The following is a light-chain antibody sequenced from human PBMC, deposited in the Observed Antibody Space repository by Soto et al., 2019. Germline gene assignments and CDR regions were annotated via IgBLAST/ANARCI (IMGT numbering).Light chain of an antibody. CDR3: QQRINWPLT. J-gene: IGKJ4*01. V-gene: IGKV3-11*01. CDR1: QSISSH. Sequence: EIVLTQSPATLSLSPGERATLSGMASQSISSHLAWYQQKPGQAPRLLIYGASNRATGIPARFSGSGSGTDFTLTISSLEPEDLAVYYCQQRINWPLTFGGGTKVEIK. CDR2: GAS.